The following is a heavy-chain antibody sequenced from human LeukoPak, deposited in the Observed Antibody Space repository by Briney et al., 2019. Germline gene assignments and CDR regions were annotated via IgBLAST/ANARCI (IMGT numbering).Heavy chain of an antibody. CDR2: IMPLFGTA. CDR3: ASGSLGDGYGVGDYYQYMDV. CDR1: GGTFNSYA. D-gene: IGHD5-24*01. Sequence: SVKVSCKASGGTFNSYAISWMRQAPGQGLEWMGGIMPLFGTANYAQEFQGRVTFTTDESASTAYMEVSSLRSEDTAVYYCASGSLGDGYGVGDYYQYMDVWGKGTTVTVSS. V-gene: IGHV1-69*05. J-gene: IGHJ6*03.